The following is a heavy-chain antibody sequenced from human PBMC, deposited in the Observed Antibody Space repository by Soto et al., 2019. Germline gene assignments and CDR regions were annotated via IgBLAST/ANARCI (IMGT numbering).Heavy chain of an antibody. D-gene: IGHD1-20*01. CDR3: AHRPNNWNDVGWFDP. J-gene: IGHJ5*02. V-gene: IGHV2-5*02. CDR1: GFSLSTSGVG. CDR2: IYWDDDK. Sequence: QITLKESGPTLVKPTQTLTLTCTFSGFSLSTSGVGVGWIRQPPGKALEWLALIYWDDDKRYSPSLKSRLTITKEPSKNQVVLTMTNMDPVDTATYYCAHRPNNWNDVGWFDPWGQGTLVTVSS.